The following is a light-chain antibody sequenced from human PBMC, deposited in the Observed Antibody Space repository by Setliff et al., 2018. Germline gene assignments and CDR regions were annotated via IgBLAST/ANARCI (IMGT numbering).Light chain of an antibody. CDR1: SSDVGSYDL. Sequence: QSALPQPASVPGSPGQSITISCSGTSSDVGSYDLVSWYQQHPGKAPKLMIYDVSKRPSGVPDRFSGSKSGNTASLTISGLQAEDEADYYCCSYAGSYPYVFGTGTKVTVL. CDR2: DVS. V-gene: IGLV2-11*01. J-gene: IGLJ1*01. CDR3: CSYAGSYPYV.